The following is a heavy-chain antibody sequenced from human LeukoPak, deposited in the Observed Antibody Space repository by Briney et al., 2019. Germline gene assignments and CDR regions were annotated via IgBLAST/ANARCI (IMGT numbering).Heavy chain of an antibody. D-gene: IGHD6-13*01. Sequence: SETLSLTCTVSGGSISSSSYYWGWIRQPPGKGLEWIGSIYYSGSTYCNPSLKSRVTISVDTPKNQFSLKLSSVTAADTAVYYCARWSSSWSLYYFDYWGQGTLVTVSS. CDR2: IYYSGST. V-gene: IGHV4-39*01. CDR1: GGSISSSSYY. J-gene: IGHJ4*02. CDR3: ARWSSSWSLYYFDY.